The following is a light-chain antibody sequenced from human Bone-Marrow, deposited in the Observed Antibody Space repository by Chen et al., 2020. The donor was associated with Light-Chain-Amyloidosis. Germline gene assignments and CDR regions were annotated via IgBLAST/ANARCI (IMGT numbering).Light chain of an antibody. Sequence: ELVMTQSPATLSVSPGDRAILSCRASQSISGSLAWYQQKPGQAPRLLIYAASTRATGVPARFSGSGSGTEFTLTISSLQSEDFAVYYCQQYNNWPRTFGQGTKVEIK. CDR1: QSISGS. V-gene: IGKV3-15*01. J-gene: IGKJ1*01. CDR3: QQYNNWPRT. CDR2: AAS.